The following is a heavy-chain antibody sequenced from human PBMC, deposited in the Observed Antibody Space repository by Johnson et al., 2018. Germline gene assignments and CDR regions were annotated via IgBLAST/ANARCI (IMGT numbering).Heavy chain of an antibody. V-gene: IGHV3-7*03. Sequence: VQLVQSGGGLVQPGGSLRLSCAASGFTFSRYWMSWVRQAPGKGLEWVANIKKDGSEKYYVDSVNGRFTISRDNAKNSLYLQMNSLRDEDTAGYYCARGYSSDWYLGLDAFDIWGQGTMVTVSS. CDR2: IKKDGSEK. D-gene: IGHD6-19*01. CDR3: ARGYSSDWYLGLDAFDI. J-gene: IGHJ3*02. CDR1: GFTFSRYW.